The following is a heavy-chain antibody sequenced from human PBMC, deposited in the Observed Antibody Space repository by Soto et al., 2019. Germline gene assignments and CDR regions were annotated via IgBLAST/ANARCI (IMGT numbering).Heavy chain of an antibody. V-gene: IGHV1-69*13. CDR2: IIPIFGTA. Sequence: SVKVSCKASGGTFSSYAISWVRQAPGQGLEWMGGIIPIFGTANYAQKFQGRVTITADESTSTAYMELSSLRSEDTAVYYCARGSYYYDSSGTAEYFQHWGQGTLVTSPQ. CDR1: GGTFSSYA. J-gene: IGHJ1*01. CDR3: ARGSYYYDSSGTAEYFQH. D-gene: IGHD3-22*01.